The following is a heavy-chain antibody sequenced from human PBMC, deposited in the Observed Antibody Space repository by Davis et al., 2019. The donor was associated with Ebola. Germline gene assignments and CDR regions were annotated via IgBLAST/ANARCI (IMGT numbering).Heavy chain of an antibody. D-gene: IGHD2-15*01. Sequence: GESLKISCAASGFTFSSYAMHWVRQAPGKGLEWVAVISYDGSNKYYADSVKGRFTISRDNSKNTLYLQMNSLRAEDTAVYYCARENIGYCSGGSCYSRYYYYGMDVWGQGTTVTVSS. CDR3: ARENIGYCSGGSCYSRYYYYGMDV. CDR2: ISYDGSNK. J-gene: IGHJ6*02. V-gene: IGHV3-30*04. CDR1: GFTFSSYA.